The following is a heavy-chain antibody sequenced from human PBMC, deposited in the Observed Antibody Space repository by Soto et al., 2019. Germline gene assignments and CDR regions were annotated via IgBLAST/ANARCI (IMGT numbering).Heavy chain of an antibody. CDR2: IYQYWST. V-gene: IGHV4-4*02. CDR1: GGSIASSDW. CDR3: TRSSGTFNWFGP. J-gene: IGHJ5*02. Sequence: QVQLQESGPGLVKPSGTLSLTCVVSGGSIASSDWWSWVRQSPGKGLEWIGDIYQYWSTLYSPSLKSRVTIPIDTSENQFSLNLISVTAADTALYYCTRSSGTFNWFGPWCQGTLFTGSS. D-gene: IGHD1-26*01.